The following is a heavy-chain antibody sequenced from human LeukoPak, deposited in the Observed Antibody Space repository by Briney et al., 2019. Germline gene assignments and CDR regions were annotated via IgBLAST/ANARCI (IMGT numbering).Heavy chain of an antibody. V-gene: IGHV4-39*01. D-gene: IGHD6-25*01. CDR2: IFFGGST. CDR3: ARQLPTAAADTRGYFDY. CDR1: GGSIGNGDYY. J-gene: IGHJ4*01. Sequence: PSETLSLTCSVSGGSIGNGDYYWGWIRQAPGKGLEWIGSIFFGGSTHYNPSLKSRATISVDTSKNQFSLKLTSVTAADAAMYYCARQLPTAAADTRGYFDYWGQGTVVTVPS.